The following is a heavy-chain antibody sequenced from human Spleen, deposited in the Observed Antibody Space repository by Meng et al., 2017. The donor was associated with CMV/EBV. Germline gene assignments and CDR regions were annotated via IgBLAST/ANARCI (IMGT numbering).Heavy chain of an antibody. D-gene: IGHD6-13*01. Sequence: GESLKISCAASRFSFSNFWMSWVRQAPGKGLEWVANIKQDGSEKYYVDSVKGRFTISRDNAKNSLDLQMNSLRAEDTAVYYCARKYSSSWYGYYYGMDVWGQGTTVTVSS. CDR1: RFSFSNFW. CDR3: ARKYSSSWYGYYYGMDV. J-gene: IGHJ6*02. V-gene: IGHV3-7*01. CDR2: IKQDGSEK.